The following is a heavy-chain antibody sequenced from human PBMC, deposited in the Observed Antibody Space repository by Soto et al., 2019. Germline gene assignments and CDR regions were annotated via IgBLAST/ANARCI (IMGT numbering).Heavy chain of an antibody. CDR1: GFTFSSYG. CDR3: ANSGYDRAIDI. D-gene: IGHD5-12*01. Sequence: QVHLVESGGGVVQPGRSLRLSCAASGFTFSSYGMHWVRQAPGKGLEWVAVISYDGSNKYYADSVKGRFSISRDNSKNALYLQMNSLRAEDRAVYYCANSGYDRAIDIWGQGTMVTVSS. CDR2: ISYDGSNK. V-gene: IGHV3-30*18. J-gene: IGHJ3*02.